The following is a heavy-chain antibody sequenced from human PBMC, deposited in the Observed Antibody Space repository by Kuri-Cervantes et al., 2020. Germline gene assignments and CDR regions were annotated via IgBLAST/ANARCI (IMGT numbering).Heavy chain of an antibody. D-gene: IGHD3-22*01. CDR2: INHSGST. V-gene: IGHV4-34*01. CDR1: GGSFSGYY. Sequence: ESLKISCAVYGGSFSGYYWSWIRQPPGKGLEWIGEINHSGSTNYNPSLKSRVTISVDTSKNQFSLKLSSVTAADTAVYYCARGRFGYYYDSSGYPPSTFDYWGQGTLVTVSS. J-gene: IGHJ4*02. CDR3: ARGRFGYYYDSSGYPPSTFDY.